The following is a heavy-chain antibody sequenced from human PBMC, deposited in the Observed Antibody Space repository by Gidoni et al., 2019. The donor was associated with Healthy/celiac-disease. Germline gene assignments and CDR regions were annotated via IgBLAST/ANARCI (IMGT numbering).Heavy chain of an antibody. CDR3: ARDHYDDYIFDY. D-gene: IGHD4-17*01. Sequence: QVPLQESAPGLVKPSETLSLTCPVSGGSISSYYWSWIRQPPGKGLEWIGYIYYSGSTNYNPSLKSRVTISVDTSKNQFSLKLSSVTAADTAVYYCARDHYDDYIFDYWGQGTLVTVSS. J-gene: IGHJ4*02. CDR1: GGSISSYY. V-gene: IGHV4-59*01. CDR2: IYYSGST.